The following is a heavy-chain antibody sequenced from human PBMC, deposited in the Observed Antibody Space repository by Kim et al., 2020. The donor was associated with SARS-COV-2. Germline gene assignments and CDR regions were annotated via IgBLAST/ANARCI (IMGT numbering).Heavy chain of an antibody. CDR2: IYYSGST. D-gene: IGHD3-10*01. CDR3: ARDIRFGESDAFDI. J-gene: IGHJ3*02. V-gene: IGHV4-31*03. CDR1: GGSISSGGYY. Sequence: SETLSLTCTVSGGSISSGGYYWSWIRQHPGKGLEWIGYIYYSGSTYYNPSLKSRVTISVDTSKNQFSLKLSSVTAADTAVYYCARDIRFGESDAFDIWGQGTMVTVSS.